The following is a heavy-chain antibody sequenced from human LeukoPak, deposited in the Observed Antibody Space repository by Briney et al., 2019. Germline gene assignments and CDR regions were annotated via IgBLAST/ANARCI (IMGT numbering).Heavy chain of an antibody. J-gene: IGHJ4*02. V-gene: IGHV1-2*02. CDR2: INPNSGGT. D-gene: IGHD3-22*01. Sequence: PKASVKVSCKASGYTFTGYYMHWVRQAPGQGLEWMGWINPNSGGTSYAQKFQGRVTMTRDTSISTGYMELSRLRSDDTAVFYCARKGGWKSSGSLDYWGQGTLVTVSS. CDR3: ARKGGWKSSGSLDY. CDR1: GYTFTGYY.